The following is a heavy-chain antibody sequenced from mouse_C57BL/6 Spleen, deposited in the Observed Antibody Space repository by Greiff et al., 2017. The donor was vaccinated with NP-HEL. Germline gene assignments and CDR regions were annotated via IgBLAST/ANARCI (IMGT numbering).Heavy chain of an antibody. CDR3: ARRGDGYSFDY. D-gene: IGHD2-3*01. V-gene: IGHV1-76*01. CDR2: IYPGSGNT. J-gene: IGHJ2*01. Sequence: VQLQQSGAELVRPGASVKLSCKASGYTFTDYYINWVKQRPGQGLEWIARIYPGSGNTYYNEKFKGKATLTAEKSSSTAYMQLSSLTSEDSAVYFCARRGDGYSFDYWGQGTTLTVSS. CDR1: GYTFTDYY.